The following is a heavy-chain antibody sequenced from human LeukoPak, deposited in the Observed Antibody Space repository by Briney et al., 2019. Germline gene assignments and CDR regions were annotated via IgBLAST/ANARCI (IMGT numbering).Heavy chain of an antibody. CDR1: GYTFTTYA. J-gene: IGHJ6*02. Sequence: ASVKVSCKTSGYTFTTYAMHWVRQAPGRRLEWMGWINTGNGNTKYSQNFQGRVTITRDTSASTAYMELSSLRSEDTAVYYCARASESYYYYYGMDFWGQGTTVTVSS. V-gene: IGHV1-3*04. CDR2: INTGNGNT. CDR3: ARASESYYYYYGMDF.